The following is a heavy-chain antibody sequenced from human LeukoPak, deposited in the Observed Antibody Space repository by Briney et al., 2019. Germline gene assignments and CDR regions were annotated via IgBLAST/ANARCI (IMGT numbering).Heavy chain of an antibody. Sequence: GGSLRLSCAASGFTFSSYAMSWVRQAPGKGPEWVSVTSDSVAGTYYADSVKGRFTISRDNSKNTLYLQMSSLRAEDTAVYYCAKQYSTSWNDAFDIWGQGTMVTVSS. D-gene: IGHD6-13*01. CDR1: GFTFSSYA. CDR2: TSDSVAGT. V-gene: IGHV3-23*01. CDR3: AKQYSTSWNDAFDI. J-gene: IGHJ3*02.